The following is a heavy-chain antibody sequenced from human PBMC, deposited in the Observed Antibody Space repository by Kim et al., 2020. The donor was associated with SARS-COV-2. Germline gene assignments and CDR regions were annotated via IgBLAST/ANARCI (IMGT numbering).Heavy chain of an antibody. Sequence: SETLSLTCTVSGGSISSYYWSWIRQPPGKGLEWIGYIYYSGSTNYNPSLKSRVTISVDTSKNQFSLKLSSVTAADTAVYYCAREGESDYYGFDIWGQGTMVTVSS. D-gene: IGHD3-10*01. CDR2: IYYSGST. J-gene: IGHJ3*02. V-gene: IGHV4-59*01. CDR1: GGSISSYY. CDR3: AREGESDYYGFDI.